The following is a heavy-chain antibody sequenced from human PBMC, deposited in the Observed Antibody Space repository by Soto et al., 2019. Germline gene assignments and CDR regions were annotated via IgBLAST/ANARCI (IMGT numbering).Heavy chain of an antibody. V-gene: IGHV4-4*02. CDR1: GGSISSSNW. CDR3: ASVRGGYYYAMDV. CDR2: IYHSGST. J-gene: IGHJ6*02. D-gene: IGHD3-10*02. Sequence: SETLSLTCAVSGGSISSSNWWSWVRQPPGKGLEWIGEIYHSGSTNYNPSLKSRVTISVDKSKNQFSLKLSSVTAADTAVYYCASVRGGYYYAMDVWGQGITVT.